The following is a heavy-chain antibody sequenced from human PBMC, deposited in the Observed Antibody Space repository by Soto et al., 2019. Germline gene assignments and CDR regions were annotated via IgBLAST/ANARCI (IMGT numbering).Heavy chain of an antibody. J-gene: IGHJ4*02. CDR1: GASISNYY. D-gene: IGHD6-19*01. CDR2: IFYSGSI. V-gene: IGHV4-59*01. CDR3: AKSLWDTSGWKTDY. Sequence: SETLSLTCTVSGASISNYYWSWIRQPPGRGLEWIGHIFYSGSINYNPSLKSRVTISVDPSKNQFSLRLSSVTAADTAVYYCAKSLWDTSGWKTDYWGQGTLVTVSS.